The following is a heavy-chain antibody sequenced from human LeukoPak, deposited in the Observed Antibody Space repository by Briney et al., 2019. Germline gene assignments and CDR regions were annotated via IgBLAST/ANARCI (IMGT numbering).Heavy chain of an antibody. V-gene: IGHV3-66*01. CDR1: GFTFSGTY. J-gene: IGHJ4*02. CDR3: ARAINWKEYDFDF. D-gene: IGHD1-20*01. Sequence: PGGSLRLSCEASGFTFSGTYMTWVRQAPGRGLEWVSVIYSGGSTYYKRSVKGRFIISRDNSKNKLYLHMNSVRAEDSAVYYCARAINWKEYDFDFWGQGALVTVSS. CDR2: IYSGGST.